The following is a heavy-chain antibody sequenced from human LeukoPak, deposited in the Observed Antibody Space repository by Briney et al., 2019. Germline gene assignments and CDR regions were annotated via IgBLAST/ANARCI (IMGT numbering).Heavy chain of an antibody. V-gene: IGHV3-23*01. D-gene: IGHD5-12*01. CDR3: AIVSEAGYSGYDWAGNNFDY. CDR2: ISGSGGST. Sequence: PGGSLRLSCAASGFTFSSYAMSWVRQAPGKGLEWVSAISGSGGSTYYADSVKGRFTISRDNSKNTLYLQMNSLRAEDTAVYYCAIVSEAGYSGYDWAGNNFDYWGQGTLVTVSS. CDR1: GFTFSSYA. J-gene: IGHJ4*02.